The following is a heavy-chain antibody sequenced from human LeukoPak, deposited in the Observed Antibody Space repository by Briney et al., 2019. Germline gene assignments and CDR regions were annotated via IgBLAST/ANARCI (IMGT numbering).Heavy chain of an antibody. D-gene: IGHD6-13*01. V-gene: IGHV1-8*01. Sequence: ASVKVPCKASGYTFTSYDINWVRQATGQGLEWMGWMNPNSGNTGYAQKFQGRVTMTRNTSISTAYMELSSLRSEDTAVYYCARVAAAGRAAYYMDVWGKGTTVTVSS. J-gene: IGHJ6*03. CDR3: ARVAAAGRAAYYMDV. CDR1: GYTFTSYD. CDR2: MNPNSGNT.